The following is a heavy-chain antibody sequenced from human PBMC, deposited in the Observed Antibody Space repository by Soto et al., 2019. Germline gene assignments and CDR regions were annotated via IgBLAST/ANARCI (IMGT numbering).Heavy chain of an antibody. CDR3: ARQLLRAFDP. CDR2: IYYSGST. V-gene: IGHV4-30-4*01. D-gene: IGHD4-17*01. CDR1: GGSFSGYY. J-gene: IGHJ5*02. Sequence: PSETLSLTCAVYGGSFSGYYWSWIRQPPGKGLEWIGYIYYSGSTYYNPSLKSRVTISVDTSKNQFSLKLSSVTAADTAVYYCARQLLRAFDPWGQGTLVTVSS.